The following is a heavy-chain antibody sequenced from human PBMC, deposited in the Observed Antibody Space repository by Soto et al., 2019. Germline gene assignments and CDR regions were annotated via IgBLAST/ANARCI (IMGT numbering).Heavy chain of an antibody. V-gene: IGHV4-59*08. J-gene: IGHJ6*02. Sequence: PSETLCLTCTVSGGSISIYYWSWIRPPPGKGLEWIGYIYYSGSTNYNPSLKSRVTISVDTSKNQFSLKLSSVTAADTAVYYCAGGVSLRYYGMDVWGQGTTVTVSS. D-gene: IGHD2-8*01. CDR1: GGSISIYY. CDR3: AGGVSLRYYGMDV. CDR2: IYYSGST.